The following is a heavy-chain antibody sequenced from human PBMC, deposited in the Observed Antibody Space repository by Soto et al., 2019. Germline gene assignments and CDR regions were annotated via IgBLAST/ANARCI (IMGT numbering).Heavy chain of an antibody. J-gene: IGHJ4*02. CDR3: AKGEGYGEKYDY. D-gene: IGHD5-12*01. CDR2: ISGSGGST. CDR1: GFTFSSYA. V-gene: IGHV3-23*01. Sequence: EVQLLESGGGLVQPGGSLRLSCAASGFTFSSYAMSWVRQAPGKGLEWVSAISGSGGSTYYADSVKGRSTISRDNSKNTLYLQMNSLRAEDTAVYYCAKGEGYGEKYDYWGQGTLVTVSS.